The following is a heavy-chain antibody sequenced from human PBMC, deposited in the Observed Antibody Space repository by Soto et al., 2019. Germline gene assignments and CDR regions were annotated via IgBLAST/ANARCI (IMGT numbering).Heavy chain of an antibody. CDR2: IYSGGST. Sequence: EVQLVEPGGGLVQPGGSLRLSCAASGFTVSSNYMSWVRQAPGKGLEWVSGIYSGGSTSYADSVKCRFTISRDYSKNTLYLHMNSLRAEDTAMYYCARDAFGDYGQQYFQHWGQGTLVTVSS. V-gene: IGHV3-66*01. CDR3: ARDAFGDYGQQYFQH. J-gene: IGHJ1*01. D-gene: IGHD4-17*01. CDR1: GFTVSSNY.